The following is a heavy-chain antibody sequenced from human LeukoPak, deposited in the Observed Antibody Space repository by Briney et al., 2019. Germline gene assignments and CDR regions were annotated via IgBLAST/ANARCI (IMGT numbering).Heavy chain of an antibody. CDR3: ARAMTVTVVVAANYYYGMDV. CDR2: INPNSGGT. J-gene: IGHJ6*02. D-gene: IGHD2-15*01. CDR1: GYTFTGYY. Sequence: ASVKVSCKASGYTFTGYYMHWVRQVPGQGLEWMGWINPNSGGTNYAQKFQGWVTMTRDTSISTAYMELSRLRSDDTAVYYCARAMTVTVVVAANYYYGMDVWGQGTTVTVSS. V-gene: IGHV1-2*04.